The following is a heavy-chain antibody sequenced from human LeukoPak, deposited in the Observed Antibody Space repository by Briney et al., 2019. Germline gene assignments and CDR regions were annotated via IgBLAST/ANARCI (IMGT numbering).Heavy chain of an antibody. CDR1: GYSISSDYY. CDR2: IYHSGNI. D-gene: IGHD1-7*01. J-gene: IGHJ1*01. CDR3: ARVEGTMGWSEHFLH. Sequence: PSETLSLTCTVSGYSISSDYYWGWSRPPPGKGLEWTGNIYHSGNIYYDPSLKSRVTISLDTSKNQFSLKLSSLTAADTAVYYCARVEGTMGWSEHFLHWGQGTLVTVSS. V-gene: IGHV4-38-2*02.